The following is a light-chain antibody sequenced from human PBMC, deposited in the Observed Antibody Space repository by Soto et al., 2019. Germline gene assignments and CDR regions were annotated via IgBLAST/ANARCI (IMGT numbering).Light chain of an antibody. CDR2: RAS. CDR3: QQYNSFAQA. V-gene: IGKV1-8*01. CDR1: QGISNY. Sequence: AIRMTQSPSSFSASTGDSVTITCRATQGISNYLAWYQQKPGKAPKLLIYRASVLASGVPSRFIGGGSGTNFSLTISYLHSEDFATSYCQQYNSFAQAFGQGTKLEIK. J-gene: IGKJ2*01.